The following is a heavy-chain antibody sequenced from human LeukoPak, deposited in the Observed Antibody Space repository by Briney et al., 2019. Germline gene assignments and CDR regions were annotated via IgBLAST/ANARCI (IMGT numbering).Heavy chain of an antibody. CDR3: ARDRDIVATISSFDY. J-gene: IGHJ4*02. D-gene: IGHD5-12*01. V-gene: IGHV1-69*04. CDR2: IIPILGIA. Sequence: ASVTVSCKASGGTFSIYAISWVRQAPGQGLEWMGRIIPILGIANYAQKFQGRVTITADRSTSTDYMELSSLRSEDTAVYYCARDRDIVATISSFDYWGQGTLVTVSS. CDR1: GGTFSIYA.